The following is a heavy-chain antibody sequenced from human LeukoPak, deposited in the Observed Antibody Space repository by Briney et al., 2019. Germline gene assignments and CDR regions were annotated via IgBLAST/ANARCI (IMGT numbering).Heavy chain of an antibody. J-gene: IGHJ3*01. Sequence: ASVKVSCKASGYAFTNYPKHWVRQTPGQGLEWMGVIFPGGGVTEYAQKFQGRVTVTRDTSTRTVYMELSSLRSDDTAMYYCAREHPYYHGFDFWGQGTMVSVSS. D-gene: IGHD1-26*01. CDR1: GYAFTNYP. V-gene: IGHV1-46*01. CDR3: AREHPYYHGFDF. CDR2: IFPGGGVT.